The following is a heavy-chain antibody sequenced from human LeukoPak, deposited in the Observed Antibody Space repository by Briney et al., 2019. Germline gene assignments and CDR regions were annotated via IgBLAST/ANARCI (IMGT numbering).Heavy chain of an antibody. CDR2: ISAYNGNT. V-gene: IGHV1-18*01. CDR3: ARDVTPSYYDYVWGSYRFDY. CDR1: GYTSTSYG. Sequence: ASVKVSCKASGYTSTSYGISWVRQAPGQGLEWMGWISAYNGNTNYAQKLQGRVTMTTDTSTSTAYMELRSLRSDDTAVYYCARDVTPSYYDYVWGSYRFDYWGQGTLVTVSS. J-gene: IGHJ4*02. D-gene: IGHD3-16*02.